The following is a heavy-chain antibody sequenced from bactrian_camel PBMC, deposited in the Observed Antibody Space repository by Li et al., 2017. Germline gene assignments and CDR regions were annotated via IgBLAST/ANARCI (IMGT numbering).Heavy chain of an antibody. CDR3: AADVGSMPGNCQPDY. CDR1: GLTYRGNC. V-gene: IGHV3S1*01. D-gene: IGHD1*01. CDR2: IFTDLFGT. Sequence: VQLVESGGGSVHAGGSLTLSCAASGLTYRGNCMAWFRQAPGEEREGVAAIFTDLFGTYYADSVKGRFTISQDDAGNTVYLQMNNLKPEDTAMYYCAADVGSMPGNCQPDYWGQGTQVTVS. J-gene: IGHJ4*01.